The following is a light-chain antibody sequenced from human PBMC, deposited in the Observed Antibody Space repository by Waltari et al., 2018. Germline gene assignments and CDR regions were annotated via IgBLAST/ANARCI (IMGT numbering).Light chain of an antibody. CDR2: AAS. Sequence: DIQLTQSPSFLSASVGDRVTITCRASQGISSDLAWYQKKPGKAPKLLIYAASTLQSGVPSRFSGSGSGTEFTLTISSLQPEDFATYYCQQLNSYPLFGQGTRLEIK. CDR3: QQLNSYPL. CDR1: QGISSD. J-gene: IGKJ5*01. V-gene: IGKV1-9*01.